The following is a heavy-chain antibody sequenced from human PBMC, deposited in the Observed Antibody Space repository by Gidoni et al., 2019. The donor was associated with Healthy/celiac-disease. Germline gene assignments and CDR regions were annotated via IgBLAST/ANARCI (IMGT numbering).Heavy chain of an antibody. J-gene: IGHJ4*02. CDR2: NYYSEST. CDR3: AGSSSSSDY. D-gene: IGHD6-6*01. CDR1: CGPISSSSYS. Sequence: QPQLQESGPGLVKPSETLSLTRTVSCGPISSSSYSWGWLRQPPGKGLEWIGSNYYSESTNYHPSLKSRNTISVDTSKNQFSRKLSSVTAADTAVYYCAGSSSSSDYWGRGTLVTVSS. V-gene: IGHV4-39*01.